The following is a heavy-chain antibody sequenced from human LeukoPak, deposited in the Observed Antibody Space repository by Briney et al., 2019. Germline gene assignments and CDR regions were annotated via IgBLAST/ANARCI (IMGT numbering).Heavy chain of an antibody. Sequence: SETLSLTCTVSGGSISSSNYYWGWIRQPPGKGLERIGSIYYSGSTYYNPSLKSRVTISVDTSKNQFSLKLSSVTAADTAVYYCARQKVGATNDYWGQGTLVTVSS. CDR1: GGSISSSNYY. CDR3: ARQKVGATNDY. CDR2: IYYSGST. D-gene: IGHD1-26*01. J-gene: IGHJ4*02. V-gene: IGHV4-39*01.